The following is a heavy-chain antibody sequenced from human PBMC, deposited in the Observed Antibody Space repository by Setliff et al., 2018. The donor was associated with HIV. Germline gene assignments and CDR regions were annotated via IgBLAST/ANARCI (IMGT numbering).Heavy chain of an antibody. CDR2: ISSSSSYI. J-gene: IGHJ6*03. CDR3: ARDRIAVAGLYYYYMDV. Sequence: GGSLRLSCAAAGFTFSAYSMSWVRQAPGKGLEWVSSISSSSSYIYYADSVRGRFTISRDNAKNSLSLQMNSLKAEDTAVYYCARDRIAVAGLYYYYMDVWGKGTKVTVSS. CDR1: GFTFSAYS. V-gene: IGHV3-21*01. D-gene: IGHD6-19*01.